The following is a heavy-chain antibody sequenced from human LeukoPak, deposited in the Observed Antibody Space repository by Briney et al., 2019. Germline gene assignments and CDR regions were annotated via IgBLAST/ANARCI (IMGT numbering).Heavy chain of an antibody. Sequence: SETLSLTCTVSGGSISSSSYYWSWIRQPPGKGLEWIGYIYFSGSTYYNPSLKSRVTISVDTSKNQFSLKLSSVTAADTAVYYCARRDSYSSGYYYFDYWGQGTLVTVSS. CDR3: ARRDSYSSGYYYFDY. D-gene: IGHD3-22*01. CDR1: GGSISSSSYY. CDR2: IYFSGST. V-gene: IGHV4-39*01. J-gene: IGHJ4*02.